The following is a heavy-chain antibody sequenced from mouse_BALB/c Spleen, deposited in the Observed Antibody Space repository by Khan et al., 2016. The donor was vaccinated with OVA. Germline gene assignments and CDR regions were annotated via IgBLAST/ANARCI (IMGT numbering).Heavy chain of an antibody. V-gene: IGHV1S134*01. D-gene: IGHD2-14*01. Sequence: EVQLQESGAELGRPGSSVKLSCKTSGSTFTSYGIKWVKQRPGQGLEWIGYIYPGNGYTEYNERFQGKAILTSDTSSSTAYMQLRSLTSEDSAIYFCTTASYRYYFVYWRPCTTHTVSS. CDR3: TTASYRYYFVY. CDR1: GSTFTSYG. CDR2: IYPGNGYT. J-gene: IGHJ2*01.